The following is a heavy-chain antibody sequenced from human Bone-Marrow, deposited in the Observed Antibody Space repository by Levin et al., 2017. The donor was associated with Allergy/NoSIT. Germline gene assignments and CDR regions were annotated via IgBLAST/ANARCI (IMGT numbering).Heavy chain of an antibody. CDR3: AKDEGATRSYYFNY. CDR1: GLTFNSYG. CDR2: ILYDGSNK. D-gene: IGHD1-26*01. J-gene: IGHJ4*02. V-gene: IGHV3-30*18. Sequence: GESLKISCAASGLTFNSYGMHWVRQAPGKGLEWVAFILYDGSNKYYRDTVKGRFTISRDNSESTLYLQMDSLRAEDTAVYYCAKDEGATRSYYFNYWGQGTLVVVSS.